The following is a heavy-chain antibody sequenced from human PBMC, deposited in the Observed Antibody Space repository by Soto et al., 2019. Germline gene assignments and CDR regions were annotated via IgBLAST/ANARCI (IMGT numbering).Heavy chain of an antibody. V-gene: IGHV4-4*07. J-gene: IGHJ4*02. CDR2: IYTSGST. CDR3: ARGGLRYFDWLNS. Sequence: PSETLSLTCTVSGGSISSYYWSCIRQPAGKGLEWIGRIYTSGSTNYNPSLKSRVTMSVDTSKNQLSLKLSSVTAADTAVYYCARGGLRYFDWLNSWGQGTLVTVSS. D-gene: IGHD3-9*01. CDR1: GGSISSYY.